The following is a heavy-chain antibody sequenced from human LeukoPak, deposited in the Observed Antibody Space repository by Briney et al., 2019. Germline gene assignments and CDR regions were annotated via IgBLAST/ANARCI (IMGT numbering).Heavy chain of an antibody. D-gene: IGHD5-18*01. J-gene: IGHJ4*02. CDR2: IFHSWST. V-gene: IGHV4-4*02. CDR1: GDSISSTHW. CDR3: SRKDTPMIYFDC. Sequence: SETLSLTCAGSGDSISSTHWWTWVRQPPGKGLEWIGAIFHSWSTHYNPSLMSRVSMPVDKSKNQFSRRLNSVTAADTAVYYCSRKDTPMIYFDCWGQGTLVTVSS.